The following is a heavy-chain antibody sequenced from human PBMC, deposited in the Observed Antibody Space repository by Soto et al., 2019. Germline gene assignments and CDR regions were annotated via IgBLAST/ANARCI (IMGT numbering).Heavy chain of an antibody. J-gene: IGHJ6*02. CDR2: INPNSGGT. CDR1: GYTFTGYY. V-gene: IGHV1-2*02. CDR3: ARDLKVYYYYGMDV. Sequence: GASVKVSCKASGYTFTGYYMHWVRQAPGQGLEWMGWINPNSGGTNYAQKFQGRVTMTRDTSISTAYMELSRLRSDDTAVYYCARDLKVYYYYGMDVWGQGTTVTVSS.